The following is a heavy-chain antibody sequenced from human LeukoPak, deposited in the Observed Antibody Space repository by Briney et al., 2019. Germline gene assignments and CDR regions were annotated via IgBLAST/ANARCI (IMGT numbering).Heavy chain of an antibody. CDR1: GIPLSKYS. CDR2: ITGSGGNT. V-gene: IGHV3-23*01. CDR3: AKWGDYDVLTGYYVSDY. J-gene: IGHJ4*02. D-gene: IGHD3-9*01. Sequence: GSLRLPCGASGIPLSKYSQRRGPQASRKGLEGGPAITGSGGNTYYADSVKGRFTISRDNSKNTVFLQMNSLRAEDTAVYYCAKWGDYDVLTGYYVSDYWGQGTLVTVSS.